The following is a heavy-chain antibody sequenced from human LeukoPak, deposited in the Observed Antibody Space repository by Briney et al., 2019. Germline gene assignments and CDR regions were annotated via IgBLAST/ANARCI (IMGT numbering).Heavy chain of an antibody. D-gene: IGHD6-19*01. J-gene: IGHJ4*02. V-gene: IGHV1-2*02. Sequence: ASVKVSCTASGYTFIDYYMHWVRQAPGQGLEWMGWIDPKSGGTSYAQKFQGRVAMIRDTSISTAYMELTRLRSDDTAVYYCARAYSSGWYGSTDYWGQGTLVTVSS. CDR1: GYTFIDYY. CDR3: ARAYSSGWYGSTDY. CDR2: IDPKSGGT.